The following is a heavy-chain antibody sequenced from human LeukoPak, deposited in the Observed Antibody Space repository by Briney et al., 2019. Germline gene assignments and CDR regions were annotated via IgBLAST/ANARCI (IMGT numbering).Heavy chain of an antibody. V-gene: IGHV3-7*01. CDR3: ARGQEDLYSSSWSGEDY. CDR2: IKQDGSEK. J-gene: IGHJ4*02. Sequence: GGSLRLSCAASGFTFSSYWMSWVRQAPGKGLEWVANIKQDGSEKYYVDSVKGRFTISRDNAKNSLYLQMNSLRAEDTAVYYCARGQEDLYSSSWSGEDYWGQGTLVTVSS. D-gene: IGHD6-13*01. CDR1: GFTFSSYW.